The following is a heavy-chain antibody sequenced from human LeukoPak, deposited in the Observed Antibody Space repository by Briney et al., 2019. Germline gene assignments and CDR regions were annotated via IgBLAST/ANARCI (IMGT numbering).Heavy chain of an antibody. CDR2: IYYSGST. V-gene: IGHV4-59*01. Sequence: PSETLSLTCTVSGGSISSYYWSWIRQPPGKGLEWIGYIYYSGSTNYNPSLKSRVTISVDTSKNQFSLKLSSVTAADTAVYYCARSIDFWSGYYRLRAFDIWGQGTMVTVSS. D-gene: IGHD3-3*01. CDR1: GGSISSYY. J-gene: IGHJ3*02. CDR3: ARSIDFWSGYYRLRAFDI.